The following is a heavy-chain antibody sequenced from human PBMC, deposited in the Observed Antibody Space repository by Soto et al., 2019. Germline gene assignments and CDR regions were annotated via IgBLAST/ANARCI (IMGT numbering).Heavy chain of an antibody. J-gene: IGHJ4*02. CDR3: ARQIYDSDTGPNFQYYFDS. V-gene: IGHV5-10-1*01. D-gene: IGHD3-22*01. CDR2: IDPSDSQT. CDR1: GCSFAGYW. Sequence: PGESLKISCKGSGCSFAGYWITWVRQKPGKGLEWMGRIDPSDSQTYYSPSFRGHVAISATKSITTVFLQWSSLRASDTAMYHCARQIYDSDTGPNFQYYFDSWGQGTPVTVSS.